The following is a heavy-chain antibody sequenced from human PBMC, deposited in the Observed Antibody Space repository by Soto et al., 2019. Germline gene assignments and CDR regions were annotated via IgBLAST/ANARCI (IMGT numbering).Heavy chain of an antibody. D-gene: IGHD6-13*01. J-gene: IGHJ6*02. CDR1: GLIFSNYG. CDR2: ISSGGEYI. Sequence: EVQLVESGGGLVKPGGSLRLSCTASGLIFSNYGMNWVRQAAGKRPEWVSSISSGGEYIDYADSVKGRLTISRDNASKIRYLRLTSLGVEDTAVYYCATDGAAGAVMGVWGQGTTVTVSS. V-gene: IGHV3-21*01. CDR3: ATDGAAGAVMGV.